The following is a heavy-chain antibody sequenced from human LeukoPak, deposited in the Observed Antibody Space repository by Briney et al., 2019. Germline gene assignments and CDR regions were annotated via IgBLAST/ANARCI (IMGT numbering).Heavy chain of an antibody. CDR1: GFTFSSYA. D-gene: IGHD3-22*01. CDR2: ITSSSAYI. CDR3: ARDPPNNGYDFDY. Sequence: GGSLRLSCAASGFTFSSYAMSWVRQAPGKGLEWVASITSSSAYIYYGDSVKGRVRISRDNAKNSLYLQMTALIAEDTAAYYCARDPPNNGYDFDYWGQGILVTVSS. V-gene: IGHV3-21*01. J-gene: IGHJ4*02.